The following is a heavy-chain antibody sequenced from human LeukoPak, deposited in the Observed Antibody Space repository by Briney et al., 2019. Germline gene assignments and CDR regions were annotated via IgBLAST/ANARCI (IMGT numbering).Heavy chain of an antibody. J-gene: IGHJ6*02. CDR2: ISAYNGNT. Sequence: ASVKVSRKASGYTFTTYGISWVRQAPGQGLEWMGWISAYNGNTDYAQKFQGRVTMTTDTSTSTAYMELRSLRSDDTAVYYCARDESSFCSRTSCYSGHYYYGMDVWGQGTTVTVSS. V-gene: IGHV1-18*01. CDR3: ARDESSFCSRTSCYSGHYYYGMDV. D-gene: IGHD2-2*01. CDR1: GYTFTTYG.